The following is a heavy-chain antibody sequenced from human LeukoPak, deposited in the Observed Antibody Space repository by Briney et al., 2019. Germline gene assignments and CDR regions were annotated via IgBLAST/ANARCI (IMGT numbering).Heavy chain of an antibody. CDR2: INHSGST. CDR1: GGSFSGYY. CDR3: AKMFNADVYFEY. D-gene: IGHD2-2*01. Sequence: SETLSLTCAVYGGSFSGYYWSWIRQPPGKGLEWIGEINHSGSTNYNPSLKSRVTISVDTSKNQFSLKLSSVTAADTAVYYCAKMFNADVYFEYWGQGILVAVSS. V-gene: IGHV4-34*01. J-gene: IGHJ4*02.